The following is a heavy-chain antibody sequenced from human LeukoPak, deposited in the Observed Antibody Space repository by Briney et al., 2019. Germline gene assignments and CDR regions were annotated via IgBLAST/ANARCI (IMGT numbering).Heavy chain of an antibody. D-gene: IGHD6-13*01. CDR2: IKEEGSAK. J-gene: IGHJ4*02. Sequence: PGGALRLSCAASGFTFSTYLMSWVRQAPGKGLEWVANIKEEGSAKYYADSVKGRFTISRDNGKNSLYLQMDSLTGEGTAVYYCARGWPGGAAAGGFDYWGQGTLVSVSS. CDR3: ARGWPGGAAAGGFDY. CDR1: GFTFSTYL. V-gene: IGHV3-7*01.